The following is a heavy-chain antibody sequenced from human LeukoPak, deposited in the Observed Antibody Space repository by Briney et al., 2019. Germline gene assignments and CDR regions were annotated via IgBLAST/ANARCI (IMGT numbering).Heavy chain of an antibody. D-gene: IGHD3-10*01. Sequence: PGGSLRLSCLAPGFTFSRYGFHWVRQAPGKGPEWVAGVTYDRRTEFYADSVRGRFTLSRDNSKNAVYLQMNSLRTEDTAVYYCARDLGFGAPDDSWGQGTLVTVSS. J-gene: IGHJ4*02. V-gene: IGHV3-30*03. CDR3: ARDLGFGAPDDS. CDR1: GFTFSRYG. CDR2: VTYDRRTE.